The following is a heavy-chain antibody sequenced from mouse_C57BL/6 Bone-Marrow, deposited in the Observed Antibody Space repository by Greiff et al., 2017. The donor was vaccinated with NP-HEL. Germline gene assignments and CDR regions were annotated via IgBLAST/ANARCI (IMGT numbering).Heavy chain of an antibody. V-gene: IGHV1-64*01. CDR3: ARILRSDVDY. Sequence: QVQLKQPGAELVKPGASVKLSCKASGYTFTSYWMHWVKQRPGQGLEWIGMIHPNSGSTNYNEKFKSKATLTVDKSSSTAYMQLSSLTSEDSAVYYCARILRSDVDYWGQGTTLTVSS. CDR1: GYTFTSYW. CDR2: IHPNSGST. J-gene: IGHJ2*01. D-gene: IGHD1-1*01.